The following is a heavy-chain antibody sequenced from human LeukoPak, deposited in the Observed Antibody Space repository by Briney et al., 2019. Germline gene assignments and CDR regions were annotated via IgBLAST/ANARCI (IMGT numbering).Heavy chain of an antibody. D-gene: IGHD6-19*01. CDR1: GFTFSNSW. Sequence: PGGSLRLSCAASGFTFSNSWMHWVRQAPGKGLEWVSSVSDSGGGTFYADYVKGRFTISRDNSKSTLYLQMNSLRAEDTAVYYCAKAVGGIDPFDIWGQGTMVTVSS. V-gene: IGHV3-23*01. J-gene: IGHJ3*02. CDR2: VSDSGGGT. CDR3: AKAVGGIDPFDI.